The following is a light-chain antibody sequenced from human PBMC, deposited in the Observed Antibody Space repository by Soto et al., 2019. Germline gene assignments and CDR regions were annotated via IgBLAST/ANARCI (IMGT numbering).Light chain of an antibody. CDR2: AAS. Sequence: EIVLTQSPGTLSLSPGERATLSGRASESVSTSYFAWYQQKRGQAPRLLIYAASNRATGIPDRFTGTGSGTDFTLTINRLEPEDFGVYYCQQYGRSPWTFGQGTRVDI. J-gene: IGKJ1*01. CDR1: ESVSTSY. V-gene: IGKV3-20*01. CDR3: QQYGRSPWT.